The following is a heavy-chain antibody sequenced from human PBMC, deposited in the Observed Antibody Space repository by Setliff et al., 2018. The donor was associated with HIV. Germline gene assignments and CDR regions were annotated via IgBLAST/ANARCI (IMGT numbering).Heavy chain of an antibody. CDR1: GGSIRSIDYF. Sequence: SETLSLTCTVSGGSIRSIDYFWGWIRQPPGKGLEWLGNIGNIYYGGSSDNNPSLKSRVTLSVDTSKHQFSLKLTSVTAADTAVYYCARFSVVVTAPGYWGRGTLVTVSS. CDR3: ARFSVVVTAPGY. V-gene: IGHV4-39*01. CDR2: IYYGGSS. D-gene: IGHD2-21*02. J-gene: IGHJ4*02.